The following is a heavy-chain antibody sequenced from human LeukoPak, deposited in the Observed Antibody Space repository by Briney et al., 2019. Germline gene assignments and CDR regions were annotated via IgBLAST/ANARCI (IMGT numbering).Heavy chain of an antibody. V-gene: IGHV3-30*18. J-gene: IGHJ6*02. CDR1: GFTFSSYG. CDR3: AKSPPFAAATIYYYYGMDV. CDR2: ISYDGSSK. Sequence: GGSLRLSCAASGFTFSSYGMHWVRQAPGKGLEWVAVISYDGSSKYYADSVKGRFTISRDNSKNTLYLQMNSLRAEDTAVYYCAKSPPFAAATIYYYYGMDVWGQGTTVTVSS. D-gene: IGHD2-15*01.